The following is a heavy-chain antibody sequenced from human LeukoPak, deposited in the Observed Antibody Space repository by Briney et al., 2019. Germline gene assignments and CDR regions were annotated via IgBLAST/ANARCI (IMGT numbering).Heavy chain of an antibody. CDR3: ARDREEEQWPGSFEY. V-gene: IGHV3-66*02. D-gene: IGHD6-19*01. J-gene: IGHJ4*02. Sequence: GGSLRLSCAASGFTVSSNYMSWVRQAPGKGLEWVSVIYSGGSTYYADSVKGRFTISRDNSKNTLYLQMNSLRAEDTAVYYCARDREEEQWPGSFEYWGQGTLATVSS. CDR2: IYSGGST. CDR1: GFTVSSNY.